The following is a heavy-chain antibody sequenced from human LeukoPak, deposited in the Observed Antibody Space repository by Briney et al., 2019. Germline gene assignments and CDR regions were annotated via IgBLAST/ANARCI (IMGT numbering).Heavy chain of an antibody. J-gene: IGHJ4*02. CDR1: GGSLSSSSYY. D-gene: IGHD3-10*01. Sequence: SETLSLTCAVSGGSLSSSSYYWGWIRQPPGKGLEWIGSIYYRGNTYYNPSLKSRVTISVDPSKNQFSLKLTSVSAADTAVYYCARTEMVRGVMSVDYWGQGTLVTVSS. CDR3: ARTEMVRGVMSVDY. V-gene: IGHV4-39*01. CDR2: IYYRGNT.